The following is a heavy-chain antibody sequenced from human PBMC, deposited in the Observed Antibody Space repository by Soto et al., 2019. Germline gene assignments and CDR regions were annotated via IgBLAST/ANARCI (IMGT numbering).Heavy chain of an antibody. CDR2: IYYSGST. D-gene: IGHD3-10*01. J-gene: IGHJ6*03. V-gene: IGHV4-31*03. Sequence: PSETLSLTCTVSGGSISRGGYYWSWIRQHPGKGLEWIGYIYYSGSTYYNPSLKSRVTISVDTSKNQFSLKLSSVTAADTAVYYCARVSGGYYMDVWGKGTTVTVSS. CDR1: GGSISRGGYY. CDR3: ARVSGGYYMDV.